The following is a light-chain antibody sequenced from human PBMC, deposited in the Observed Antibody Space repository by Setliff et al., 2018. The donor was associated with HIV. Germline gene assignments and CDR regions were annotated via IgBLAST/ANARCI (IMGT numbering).Light chain of an antibody. CDR2: EVT. V-gene: IGLV2-14*01. CDR3: SSYTSSSTPV. Sequence: QSALAQPASVSGSPGQSITISCTGTSSDVGAYIYVSWYQQHPGKAPKLMIYEVTHRPSGVSNRFSGSKSGNTASPTISGLQPEDEADYYCSSYTSSSTPVFGTGTKVTVL. CDR1: SSDVGAYIY. J-gene: IGLJ1*01.